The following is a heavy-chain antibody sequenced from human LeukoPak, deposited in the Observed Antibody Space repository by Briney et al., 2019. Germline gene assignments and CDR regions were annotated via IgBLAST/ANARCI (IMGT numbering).Heavy chain of an antibody. D-gene: IGHD2-2*01. CDR3: AGPSRASSEYYYYYGMDV. CDR1: GSSFTSYW. Sequence: GESLKISCKGSGSSFTSYWIAWVRQMPGKGLEWMGTIYPADSDTTYSPSFQGQVIISVDKSISTAYLQWSTLRASDTAIYYCAGPSRASSEYYYYYGMDVWGQGTTVTVSS. CDR2: IYPADSDT. J-gene: IGHJ6*02. V-gene: IGHV5-51*01.